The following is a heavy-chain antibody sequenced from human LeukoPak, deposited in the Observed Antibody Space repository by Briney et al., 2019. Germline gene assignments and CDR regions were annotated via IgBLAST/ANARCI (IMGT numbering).Heavy chain of an antibody. CDR3: VVVINAFDI. J-gene: IGHJ3*02. CDR1: GGSISSSSYY. V-gene: IGHV4-39*01. Sequence: SETLSLTCTVSGGSISSSSYYWGWIRQPPGKGLEWIGSIYYSGSTYYNPSLKSRVTISVDTSKNQFSLKLSSVTAADTAVYYCVVVINAFDIWGQGTMVTVSS. CDR2: IYYSGST. D-gene: IGHD3-22*01.